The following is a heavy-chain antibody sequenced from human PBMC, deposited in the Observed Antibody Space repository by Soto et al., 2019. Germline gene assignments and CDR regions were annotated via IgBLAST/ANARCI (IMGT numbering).Heavy chain of an antibody. V-gene: IGHV3-21*01. CDR1: GLTFTRYS. CDR2: ISSTTNYI. J-gene: IGHJ4*02. Sequence: GGSLRLSCAASGLTFTRYSMNWVRQAPGKGLEWVSSISSTTNYIYYADSMKGRFTVSRDNAKNSVYLEMNSLSAEDTAVYYCARESEDLTSNFDYGGQGTLVTVSS. CDR3: ARESEDLTSNFDY.